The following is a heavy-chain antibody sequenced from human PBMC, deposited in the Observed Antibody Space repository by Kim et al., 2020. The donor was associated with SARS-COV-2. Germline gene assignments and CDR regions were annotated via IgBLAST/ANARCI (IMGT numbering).Heavy chain of an antibody. CDR2: IYSGGST. V-gene: IGHV3-53*01. CDR1: GFTVSSNY. J-gene: IGHJ6*01. CDR3: ARNSGYYHYYYYYGMDV. D-gene: IGHD5-12*01. Sequence: GGSLRLSCAASGFTVSSNYMSWVRQAPGKGLEWVSVIYSGGSTYYADSAKGRFFISTENTNNTPLLQMNSLRADETAVYYCARNSGYYHYYYYYGMDVWG.